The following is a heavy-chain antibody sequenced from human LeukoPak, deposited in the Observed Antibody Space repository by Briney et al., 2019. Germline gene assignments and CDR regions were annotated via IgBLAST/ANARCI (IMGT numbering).Heavy chain of an antibody. D-gene: IGHD4-11*01. Sequence: ASVKVSCKVSGYTLTELSMHWVRQAPGKGLEWMGGFDPEDGETIYAQKFQGRVTMTEDTSTDTAYMELSSLRSEDTAVYYCAIGDYNPFGYYFDYWGQGTLVTVSS. CDR1: GYTLTELS. J-gene: IGHJ4*02. V-gene: IGHV1-24*01. CDR2: FDPEDGET. CDR3: AIGDYNPFGYYFDY.